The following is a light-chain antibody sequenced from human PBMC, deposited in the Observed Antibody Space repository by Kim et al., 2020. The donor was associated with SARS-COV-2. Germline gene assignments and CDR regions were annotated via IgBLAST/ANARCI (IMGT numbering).Light chain of an antibody. V-gene: IGKV1-12*01. CDR1: QGISNW. CDR3: QKANSFPYT. J-gene: IGKJ2*01. CDR2: AES. Sequence: FASVGDRVTSICRASQGISNWLAWYQRKPGKAPRRVIDAESSLQTGVPARFSGSGSGKDFALTIPGLQPEDFATYYCQKANSFPYTFGQGTKLEI.